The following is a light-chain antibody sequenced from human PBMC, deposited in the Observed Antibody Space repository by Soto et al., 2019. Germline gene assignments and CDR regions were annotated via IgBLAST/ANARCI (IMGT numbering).Light chain of an antibody. V-gene: IGKV3-20*01. CDR2: GAA. J-gene: IGKJ2*01. CDR3: HQYGYSPNT. CDR1: RSVSSRY. Sequence: ENVLTQSPGTLSLSPGERATLSCRASRSVSSRYLAWYLQKPGQAPRLLIYGAASRATGIPDRFSGSGSGTDFTLTISRLEPEDFAVYHCHQYGYSPNTFGQGTKLEIK.